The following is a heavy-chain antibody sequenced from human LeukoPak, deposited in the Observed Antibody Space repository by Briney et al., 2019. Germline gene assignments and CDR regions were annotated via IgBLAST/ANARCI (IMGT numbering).Heavy chain of an antibody. CDR2: INPSGGST. CDR3: AKQGGYYGSGSYIFDY. Sequence: ASVKVSCKASGYTFTSYYMHWVRQAPGQGLEWMGIINPSGGSTSYAQKFQGRVTMTRDMSTSTVYMELSSLRSEDTAVYYCAKQGGYYGSGSYIFDYWGQGTLVTVSS. D-gene: IGHD3-10*01. CDR1: GYTFTSYY. V-gene: IGHV1-46*01. J-gene: IGHJ4*02.